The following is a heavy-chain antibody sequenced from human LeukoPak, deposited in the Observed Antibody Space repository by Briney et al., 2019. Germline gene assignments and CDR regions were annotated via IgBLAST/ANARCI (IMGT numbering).Heavy chain of an antibody. J-gene: IGHJ4*02. Sequence: QPGGSLRLSCAASGFTFNIYWMAWVRQAPGKGLEWVSAISGSGGSTYYADSVKGRFTISRDNSKNTLYLQMNSLRAEDTAVYYCAKSLGAAAMYVQIDYWGQGTLVTVSS. V-gene: IGHV3-23*01. D-gene: IGHD2-2*01. CDR2: ISGSGGST. CDR1: GFTFNIYW. CDR3: AKSLGAAAMYVQIDY.